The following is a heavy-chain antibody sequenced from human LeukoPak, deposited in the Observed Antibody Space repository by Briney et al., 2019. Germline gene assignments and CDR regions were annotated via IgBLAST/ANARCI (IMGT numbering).Heavy chain of an antibody. V-gene: IGHV3-30*04. CDR2: ISYDGSNK. Sequence: GRSLRLSCAASGFTFSSYAMHWVRQAPGKGLEWVAVISYDGSNKYYADSVKGRFTISRDNSKNTLYLQMNSLRAEDTAVNYCARWLLRDVWGQGTTVTVSS. J-gene: IGHJ6*02. CDR3: ARWLLRDV. CDR1: GFTFSSYA. D-gene: IGHD2-15*01.